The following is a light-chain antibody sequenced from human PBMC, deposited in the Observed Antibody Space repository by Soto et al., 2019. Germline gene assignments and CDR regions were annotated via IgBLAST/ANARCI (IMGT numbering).Light chain of an antibody. CDR3: MQATQYPPYT. Sequence: DIVLTQTPLSSPVTLGQPASISCRSSQSLLHSDGNTYLSWLQQRPGQHPRLLIYKTSNRFSGVPDRFSGSGAGTDCTLKISRVEAEDVGVYYCMQATQYPPYTFGQGTKLEI. CDR1: QSLLHSDGNTY. V-gene: IGKV2-24*01. J-gene: IGKJ2*01. CDR2: KTS.